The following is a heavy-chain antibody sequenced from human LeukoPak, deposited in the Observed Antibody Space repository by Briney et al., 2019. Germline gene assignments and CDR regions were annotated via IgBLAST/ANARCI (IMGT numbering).Heavy chain of an antibody. CDR3: ARDPHAGIFDS. CDR1: GFTFGDFH. J-gene: IGHJ4*02. V-gene: IGHV3-48*02. CDR2: ISSGGSTT. Sequence: GGSLRLSCVTSGFTFGDFHMNWLRQAPGKGLEHVSYISSGGSTTYYAASVVGRFTISRGDAKNLLYLQMDSLRDGDTAVYYCARDPHAGIFDSWGQGTLVTVSS.